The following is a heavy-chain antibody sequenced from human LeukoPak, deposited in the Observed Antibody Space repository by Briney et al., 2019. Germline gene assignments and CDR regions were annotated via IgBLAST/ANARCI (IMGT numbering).Heavy chain of an antibody. CDR2: IYTSGNT. V-gene: IGHV4-4*07. J-gene: IGHJ4*02. CDR1: GGSISSYY. Sequence: SETLSLTCTVSGGSISSYYWSWLRQPAGEGLEWIGRIYTSGNTNYNLPLKTRVTMSVDTSKKHYSLKVSSVTAADTGVYYCARGDRGYSYEFYFDYWGQGTLVTVSS. CDR3: ARGDRGYSYEFYFDY. D-gene: IGHD5-18*01.